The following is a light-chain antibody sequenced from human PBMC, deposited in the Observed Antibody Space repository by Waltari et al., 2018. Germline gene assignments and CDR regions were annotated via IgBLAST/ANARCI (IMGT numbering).Light chain of an antibody. CDR1: SRDIGFYNA. V-gene: IGLV2-11*01. J-gene: IGLJ7*01. Sequence: QAAPTQSPSVSGSPGQSVTISCTGTSRDIGFYNALSWYQQHPGKAPQLIIYYVNKRSSGVSDRFSCSKSGNTASLTISGIQPEDEADYYCSSYERRGIVLFGGGTRVTVL. CDR3: SSYERRGIVL. CDR2: YVN.